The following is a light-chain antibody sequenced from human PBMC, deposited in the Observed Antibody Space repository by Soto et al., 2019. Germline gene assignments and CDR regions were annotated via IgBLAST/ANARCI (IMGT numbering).Light chain of an antibody. CDR1: QSLSSN. CDR2: GAS. J-gene: IGKJ1*01. V-gene: IGKV3-15*01. CDR3: QQYHRWRT. Sequence: EIVMTHSPATLSVSPGERATLSCRASQSLSSNLAWYQQKPGQAPRLLIYGASTRATGIPARFSGSGSGTEFTLTISSLQSEDSAVYYCQQYHRWRTFGQGTKVEIK.